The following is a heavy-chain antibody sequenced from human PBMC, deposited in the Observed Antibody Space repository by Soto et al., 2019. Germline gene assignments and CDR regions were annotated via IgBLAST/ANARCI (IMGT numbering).Heavy chain of an antibody. CDR3: ARVAAGTGDYYYYGMDL. CDR1: GYTFTSYA. CDR2: INAGNGNT. Sequence: QVQLVQSGAEVTKPGASVKVSCKASGYTFTSYAMHWVRQAPGQRLEWMGWINAGNGNTKYSQKFQGRVTITRDTSASTAYMELSSLRSEDTAVYYCARVAAGTGDYYYYGMDLWGQGTTVTVSS. D-gene: IGHD6-13*01. V-gene: IGHV1-3*01. J-gene: IGHJ6*02.